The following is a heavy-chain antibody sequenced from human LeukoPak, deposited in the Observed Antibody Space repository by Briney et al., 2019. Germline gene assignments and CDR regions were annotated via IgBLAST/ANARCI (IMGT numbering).Heavy chain of an antibody. V-gene: IGHV1-2*02. CDR3: ARAHDFWSGFYPVDY. J-gene: IGHJ4*02. Sequence: ASVKVSCKASGYTLTGYYMHWVRQAPGQGLEWMGWINPDSGGTKYAQKFQGRVSMTRDTSSSTAYMELSRLRSDDTAVYYCARAHDFWSGFYPVDYWGQGTLVTVSS. CDR2: INPDSGGT. CDR1: GYTLTGYY. D-gene: IGHD3-3*01.